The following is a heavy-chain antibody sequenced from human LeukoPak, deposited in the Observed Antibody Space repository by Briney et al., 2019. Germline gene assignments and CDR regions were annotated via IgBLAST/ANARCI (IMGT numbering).Heavy chain of an antibody. CDR3: ARESSPYYYDSSDSMSFDY. CDR2: IRYDGSNK. D-gene: IGHD3-22*01. Sequence: PGGSLRLSCAASGFTFSRYGMHWVRQAPGKGLEWVAFIRYDGSNKYYADSVKGRFTISRDNSKNTVYLQMNSLGAEDTAVYCCARESSPYYYDSSDSMSFDYWGQGTLVTVSS. J-gene: IGHJ4*02. CDR1: GFTFSRYG. V-gene: IGHV3-30*02.